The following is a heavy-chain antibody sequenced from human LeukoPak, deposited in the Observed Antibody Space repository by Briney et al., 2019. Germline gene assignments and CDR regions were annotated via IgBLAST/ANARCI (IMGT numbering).Heavy chain of an antibody. D-gene: IGHD6-19*01. CDR2: IYWDDDT. CDR3: AHGSGWLYDY. V-gene: IGHV2-5*02. J-gene: IGHJ4*02. CDR1: GFSLSTSGVS. Sequence: SGPTLVKPTQTLTLTCTFSGFSLSTSGVSVGWIRQPPGKALEWLALIYWDDDTRYSPSLKSRLAITKDTSKNQVVLTMTNMDPVDTARYYCAHGSGWLYDYWGQGTLVTVSS.